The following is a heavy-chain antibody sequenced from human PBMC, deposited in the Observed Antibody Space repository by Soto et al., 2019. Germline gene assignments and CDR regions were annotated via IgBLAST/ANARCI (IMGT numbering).Heavy chain of an antibody. CDR2: IYYSGST. D-gene: IGHD3-10*01. J-gene: IGHJ6*02. Sequence: SETLSLTCTVSGGSISSYYWSWIRHPPGKGLEWIGYIYYSGSTNYNPSLKSRVTISVDTSKNQFSLKLSSVTAADTAVYYCARGGYYGSGSYYNGQGPFYYGMDVWGQGTTVTVSS. CDR3: ARGGYYGSGSYYNGQGPFYYGMDV. CDR1: GGSISSYY. V-gene: IGHV4-59*01.